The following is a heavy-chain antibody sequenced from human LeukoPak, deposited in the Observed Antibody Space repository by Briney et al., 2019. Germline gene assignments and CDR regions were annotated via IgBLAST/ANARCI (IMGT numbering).Heavy chain of an antibody. Sequence: ASVKVSCKASGYTFTGYYMHWVRQAPGQGLEWMGWINPNSGGTNYAQKFQGRVTMTRDTSISTAYMELSRLRSDDTAVYYCARNGWLQLYYYYYMDVWGKGTTVTVSS. CDR2: INPNSGGT. D-gene: IGHD5-24*01. J-gene: IGHJ6*03. CDR3: ARNGWLQLYYYYYMDV. V-gene: IGHV1-2*02. CDR1: GYTFTGYY.